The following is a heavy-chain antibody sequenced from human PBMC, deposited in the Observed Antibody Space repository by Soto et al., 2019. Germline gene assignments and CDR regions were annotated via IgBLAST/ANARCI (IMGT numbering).Heavy chain of an antibody. CDR3: AKDEGVRGVY. CDR1: GFTFSSYA. CDR2: ISGSGGST. D-gene: IGHD3-10*01. V-gene: IGHV3-23*01. J-gene: IGHJ4*02. Sequence: EVQLLESGGGLVQPGGSLSLSCAASGFTFSSYAMSWVGQPQGKGLEWVSAISGSGGSTYYADSVKGRFTISRDNSKNTLYLQMNSLRAEDTAVYYCAKDEGVRGVYWGQGTLVTVSS.